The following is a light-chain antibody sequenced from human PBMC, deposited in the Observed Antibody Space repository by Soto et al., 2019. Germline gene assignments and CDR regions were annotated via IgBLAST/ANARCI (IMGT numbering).Light chain of an antibody. CDR1: SSDVGGYDY. J-gene: IGLJ1*01. Sequence: QSALTQPPSASGSPGQSVTISCTGTSSDVGGYDYVSWYQQHPGKAPKLMIYEVTKRPSGVPDRFSGSKPGNMASLTVSGLQAEDEADYYCSSYAGSNNFVFGTGTKVTVL. V-gene: IGLV2-8*01. CDR3: SSYAGSNNFV. CDR2: EVT.